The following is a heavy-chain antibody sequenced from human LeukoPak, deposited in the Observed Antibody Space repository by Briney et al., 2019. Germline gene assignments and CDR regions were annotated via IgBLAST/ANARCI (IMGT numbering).Heavy chain of an antibody. D-gene: IGHD1-1*01. CDR2: IHYTGST. V-gene: IGHV4-59*01. CDR1: SGSISYFY. CDR3: AREGTAGTNPNWFDP. Sequence: PSETLSLTCTVSSGSISYFYWNWIRQPPGKGLEWIGYIHYTGSTNYNPSLKSRVTISVDTSKNQFSLKLSSVTAADTAVYYCAREGTAGTNPNWFDPWGQGTLVTVSS. J-gene: IGHJ5*02.